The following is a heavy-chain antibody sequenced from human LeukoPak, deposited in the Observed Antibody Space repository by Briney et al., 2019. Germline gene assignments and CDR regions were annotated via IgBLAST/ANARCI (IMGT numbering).Heavy chain of an antibody. J-gene: IGHJ1*01. CDR1: GYSFTSYW. V-gene: IGHV5-51*01. CDR2: IYPGDSDT. Sequence: GESLKISCQGSGYSFTSYWIGWVRQMPGKGLELMGIIYPGDSDTRYSPSFQGQVPISADKSISTAYLQWSSLKASDTAMYYCARQAVPVAKYFQHWGQGTLVTVSS. D-gene: IGHD2-2*01. CDR3: ARQAVPVAKYFQH.